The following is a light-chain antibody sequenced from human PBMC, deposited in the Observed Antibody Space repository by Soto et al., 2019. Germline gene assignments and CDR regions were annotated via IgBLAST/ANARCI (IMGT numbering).Light chain of an antibody. Sequence: EIVLTQSPATLSLSPGERATLSCRASQSVGSYLVWYQQKPGQAPRLLIHGASNRATGIPARFSGSGSGTDFTLTISSLEPEDCAVYYCQQRSNWPPLFGQGTRLEIK. CDR1: QSVGSY. J-gene: IGKJ5*01. CDR2: GAS. CDR3: QQRSNWPPL. V-gene: IGKV3-11*01.